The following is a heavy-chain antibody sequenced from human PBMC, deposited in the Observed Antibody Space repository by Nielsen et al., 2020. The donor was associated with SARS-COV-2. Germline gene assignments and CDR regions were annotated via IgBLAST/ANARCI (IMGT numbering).Heavy chain of an antibody. Sequence: GSLRLSCAASGFTFSSYSMTWVRQAPGKGLEWVSYISSSSSTIYYADSVKGRFTISRDNAKNSLYLQMNSLRDEDTAVYYCARDVLGSSGSYGGWFDPWGQGTLVTVSS. J-gene: IGHJ5*02. D-gene: IGHD1-26*01. CDR3: ARDVLGSSGSYGGWFDP. CDR1: GFTFSSYS. CDR2: ISSSSSTI. V-gene: IGHV3-48*02.